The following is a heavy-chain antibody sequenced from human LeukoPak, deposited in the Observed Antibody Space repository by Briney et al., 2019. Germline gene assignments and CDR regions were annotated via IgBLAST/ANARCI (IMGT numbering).Heavy chain of an antibody. CDR3: ARGPISGWSADY. Sequence: GGSLRLSCAVSGLTFSIYNMNWVRQARGKGLEGVSYISNSGSMIYYADSVKGRFTLSRDNAKNSLYLQMNSLGDEDTAVYYCARGPISGWSADYWGQGTLVTVSS. CDR1: GLTFSIYN. CDR2: ISNSGSMI. J-gene: IGHJ4*02. D-gene: IGHD6-19*01. V-gene: IGHV3-48*02.